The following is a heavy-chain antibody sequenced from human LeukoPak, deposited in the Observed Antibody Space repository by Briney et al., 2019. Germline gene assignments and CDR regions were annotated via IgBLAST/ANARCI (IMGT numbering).Heavy chain of an antibody. CDR3: ARDRCSGGSCYWFDP. CDR1: GLTFSSYW. V-gene: IGHV3-74*01. D-gene: IGHD2-15*01. CDR2: INTDGSST. Sequence: GGSLRLSCAASGLTFSSYWMHWVRQLPGKGLVWVSRINTDGSSTYYADSVKGRFTISRDNAKNTLYLLMNSLRAEDTAIYYCARDRCSGGSCYWFDPWGQGTLVTVSS. J-gene: IGHJ5*02.